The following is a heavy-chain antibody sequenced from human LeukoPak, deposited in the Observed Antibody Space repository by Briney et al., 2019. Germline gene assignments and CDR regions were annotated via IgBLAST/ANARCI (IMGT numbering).Heavy chain of an antibody. Sequence: ASVKVSCKATSRISWEQQAPGQGLEWMGWIGTYGGDTYYAQKFQGRITVTTDTSTSTVYMELRNLRSDDTAVYYCARDLWNFYDDSAYNRDFDSWGQGTLVTVSS. CDR2: IGTYGGDT. CDR3: ARDLWNFYDDSAYNRDFDS. V-gene: IGHV1-18*01. J-gene: IGHJ5*01. CDR1: TSR. D-gene: IGHD3-22*01.